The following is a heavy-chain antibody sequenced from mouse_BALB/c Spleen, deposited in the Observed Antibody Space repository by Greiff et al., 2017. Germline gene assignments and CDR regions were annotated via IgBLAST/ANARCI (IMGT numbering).Heavy chain of an antibody. Sequence: VKLQQSGAELVKPGASVKMSCTASGYTFTSYWMHWVQQRPGQGLEWIGYINPSTCYTEYNQKFKDKSTLTADKSSSTDYMQLSSLTSEDSAVYYCARWEGKGYAMDYRGQGTSGTVPS. CDR2: INPSTCYT. V-gene: IGHV1-7*01. D-gene: IGHD2-1*01. CDR3: ARWEGKGYAMDY. J-gene: IGHJ4*01. CDR1: GYTFTSYW.